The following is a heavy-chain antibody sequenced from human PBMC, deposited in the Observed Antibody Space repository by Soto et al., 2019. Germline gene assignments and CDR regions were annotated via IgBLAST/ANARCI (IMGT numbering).Heavy chain of an antibody. CDR3: ARGSRSITMVRGAETPSDY. CDR2: ISYDGSNK. CDR1: GFTFSSYA. D-gene: IGHD3-10*01. Sequence: GGSLRLSCAASGFTFSSYAMHWVRQAPGKGLEWVAVISYDGSNKYYADSVKGRFTISRDNSKNTLYLQMNSLRAEDTAVYYCARGSRSITMVRGAETPSDYWGQGTLVTVSS. J-gene: IGHJ4*02. V-gene: IGHV3-30-3*01.